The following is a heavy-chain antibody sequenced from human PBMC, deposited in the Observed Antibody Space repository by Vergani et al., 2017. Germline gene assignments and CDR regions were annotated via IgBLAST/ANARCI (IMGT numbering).Heavy chain of an antibody. Sequence: EVQLVESGGGLVQPGGSLRLSCAASGFTVSSNYMSWVRQAPGKGLEWVSVIYSGGSTYYADSVKGRFTISRDNSKNTLYLQMNSLRAEDTAVYYCAKDRWELQRGGLDYWGQGTLVTVSS. V-gene: IGHV3-66*01. J-gene: IGHJ4*02. CDR2: IYSGGST. CDR1: GFTVSSNY. D-gene: IGHD1-26*01. CDR3: AKDRWELQRGGLDY.